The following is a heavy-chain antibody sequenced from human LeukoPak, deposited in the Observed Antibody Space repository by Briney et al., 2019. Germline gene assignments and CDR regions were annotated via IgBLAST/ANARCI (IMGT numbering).Heavy chain of an antibody. V-gene: IGHV3-66*01. CDR1: GITVNTNY. CDR2: IYGGGNT. CDR3: GRAPHYYSGMDV. Sequence: PGGSLRLSCAASGITVNTNYMTWVRQAPGKGLEWVSVIYGGGNTYSADSVKDRFTISRDNSKNTLYLQMNSLRAEDTAVYYCGRAPHYYSGMDVWGRGTTVTVSS. J-gene: IGHJ6*02.